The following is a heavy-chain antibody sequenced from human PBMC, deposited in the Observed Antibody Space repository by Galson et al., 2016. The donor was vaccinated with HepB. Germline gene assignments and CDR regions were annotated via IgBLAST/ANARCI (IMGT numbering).Heavy chain of an antibody. V-gene: IGHV3-21*01. D-gene: IGHD3-10*01. CDR2: ISSSSSYI. CDR3: AGSYSNYYYYMDV. CDR1: AFTFSSYS. Sequence: SLRLSCAASAFTFSSYSMNWVRQAPGKGLEWVSSISSSSSYIYYADSVKGRFTIPRDNAQNSLYLQMNSLRAEDTAVYYCAGSYSNYYYYMDVWGKGTTVTVSS. J-gene: IGHJ6*03.